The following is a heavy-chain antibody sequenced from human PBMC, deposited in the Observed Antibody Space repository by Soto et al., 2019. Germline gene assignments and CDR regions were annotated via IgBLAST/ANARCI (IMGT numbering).Heavy chain of an antibody. D-gene: IGHD5-18*01. J-gene: IGHJ4*02. CDR3: AREGYSYGSGYFDY. CDR2: ISYDGSNK. V-gene: IGHV3-30-3*01. Sequence: QVQLVESGGGVVQPGRSLRLSCAASTFTFISYTMHWVRQAPGKGLEWVALISYDGSNKYYADSVKGRFTISRDNSKNRLYLQMNSLRAEDTAVYYCAREGYSYGSGYFDYWGQGTLVTVSS. CDR1: TFTFISYT.